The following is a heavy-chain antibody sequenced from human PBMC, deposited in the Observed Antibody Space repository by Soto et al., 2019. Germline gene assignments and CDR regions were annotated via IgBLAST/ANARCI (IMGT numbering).Heavy chain of an antibody. CDR1: GYTFTSYA. CDR3: ARGGPPIDY. J-gene: IGHJ4*02. D-gene: IGHD3-10*01. CDR2: INPGNGNT. Sequence: QVQLVQSGAEEKKPGASVKVSCKASGYTFTSYAMHWVRQAPGQSLEWMGWINPGNGNTKYSQNFQGRVTITRDTSASTAYMELSSLRSEDTAVDYGARGGPPIDYWGQGTLVTVSS. V-gene: IGHV1-3*05.